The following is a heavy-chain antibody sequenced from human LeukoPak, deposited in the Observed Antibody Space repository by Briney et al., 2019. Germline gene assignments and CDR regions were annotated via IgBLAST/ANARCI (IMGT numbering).Heavy chain of an antibody. CDR3: ARHVHDYGDYLMSSNI. CDR1: GYDFSIYW. D-gene: IGHD4-17*01. CDR2: VYPGDSDT. V-gene: IGHV5-51*01. Sequence: GESLKISCKGSGYDFSIYWIAWVRQMPGKGLEWVGIVYPGDSDTRYSPSFQGHVTISADKSISIAYLQWSSLKASDTAIYFCARHVHDYGDYLMSSNIWGRGTMVTVSS. J-gene: IGHJ3*02.